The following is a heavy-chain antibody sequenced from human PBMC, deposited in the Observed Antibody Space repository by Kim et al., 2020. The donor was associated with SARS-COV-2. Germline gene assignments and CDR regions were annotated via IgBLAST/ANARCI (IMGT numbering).Heavy chain of an antibody. CDR1: GGSISSSSYY. Sequence: SETLSLTCTVSGGSISSSSYYWGWIRQPPGKGLEWIGSIYYSGSTYYNPSLKSRVTISVDTSKNQFSLKLSSVTAADTAVYYCARLPGFWGTMVRQRDYYYYYGMDVWGQGTTVTVSS. V-gene: IGHV4-39*01. CDR2: IYYSGST. CDR3: ARLPGFWGTMVRQRDYYYYYGMDV. D-gene: IGHD3-10*01. J-gene: IGHJ6*02.